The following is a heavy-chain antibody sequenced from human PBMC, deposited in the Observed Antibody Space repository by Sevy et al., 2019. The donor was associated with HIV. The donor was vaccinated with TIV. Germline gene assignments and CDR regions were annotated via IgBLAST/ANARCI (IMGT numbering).Heavy chain of an antibody. J-gene: IGHJ4*02. CDR1: GFTFSSYW. CDR2: IKQDGSEK. Sequence: GGSLRLSCAASGFTFSSYWMSWVRQAPGKGLEWVANIKQDGSEKYYVDSVKGRFTISRDNAKNSLYLQMNSMRAEEMAVYYCERVLYYDFWSGYYSMGFDYWGQGTLVTVSS. D-gene: IGHD3-3*01. CDR3: ERVLYYDFWSGYYSMGFDY. V-gene: IGHV3-7*01.